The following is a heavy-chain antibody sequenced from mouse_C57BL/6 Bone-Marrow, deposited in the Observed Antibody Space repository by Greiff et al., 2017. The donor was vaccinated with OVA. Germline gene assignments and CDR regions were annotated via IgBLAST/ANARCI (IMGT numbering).Heavy chain of an antibody. D-gene: IGHD1-1*01. CDR3: ATNYGWAWFAY. Sequence: VHLVESGAELVRPGTSVKMSCKASGYTFTNYWIGWAKQRPGHGLEWIGDIYPGGGYTNYNEKFKGKATLTADKSSSTAYMQFSSLTSEDSAIYYCATNYGWAWFAYWGQGTLVTVSA. CDR1: GYTFTNYW. CDR2: IYPGGGYT. V-gene: IGHV1-63*01. J-gene: IGHJ3*01.